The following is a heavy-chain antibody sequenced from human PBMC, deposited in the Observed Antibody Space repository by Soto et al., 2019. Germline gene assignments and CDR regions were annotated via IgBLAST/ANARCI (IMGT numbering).Heavy chain of an antibody. J-gene: IGHJ3*02. Sequence: VKVSREASVGTFNSYAISWVRQAPRQGLERMEGIIPIFGTANYAQKFQGRVTITADESTSTAYMELSSLRSEDTAVYVCARGEMLTKGRSAAFAIWGHGATVTGSS. CDR3: ARGEMLTKGRSAAFAI. V-gene: IGHV1-69*01. CDR1: VGTFNSYA. CDR2: IIPIFGTA. D-gene: IGHD4-4*01.